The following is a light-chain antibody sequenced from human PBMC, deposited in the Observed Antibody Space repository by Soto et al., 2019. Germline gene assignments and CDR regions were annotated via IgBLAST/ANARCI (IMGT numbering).Light chain of an antibody. Sequence: AIRMTQYPSSLAASTGDRVTITCRSSQGNSSSLAWDQPKPWNAPKFLIKAASPLQSGGPSRLSGSGSGTEFTLTISCLQAEEFATYYCQHYFNYPVTFGQGTKLEIK. CDR2: AAS. CDR1: QGNSSS. J-gene: IGKJ2*01. CDR3: QHYFNYPVT. V-gene: IGKV1-8*01.